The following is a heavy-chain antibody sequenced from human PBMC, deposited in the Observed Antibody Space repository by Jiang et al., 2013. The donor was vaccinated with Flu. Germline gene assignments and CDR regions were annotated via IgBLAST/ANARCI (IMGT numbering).Heavy chain of an antibody. CDR2: TYYRAKWYT. D-gene: IGHD4-23*01. CDR1: GDSVSSSSGS. CDR3: ARETTEVTSVLDY. V-gene: IGHV6-1*01. Sequence: GISGDSVSSSSGSWNWIRQSPSRGLEWLGRTYYRAKWYTDYAGSVQSRIIINPDTSKNQFSLQLNSVTHEDTAVYFCARETTEVTSVLDYWGQGTLVTVSS. J-gene: IGHJ4*02.